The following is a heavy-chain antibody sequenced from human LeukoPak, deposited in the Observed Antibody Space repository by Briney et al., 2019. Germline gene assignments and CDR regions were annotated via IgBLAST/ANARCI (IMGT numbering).Heavy chain of an antibody. D-gene: IGHD6-19*01. J-gene: IGHJ4*02. CDR3: ARGSGYSSAREVDY. Sequence: RGESLTISCKASGYSFTSHWIGWVRQMSGKGLEWMGVIFPGDSDTSYSPSFQGQVTISVDKSITTAYLQWSSLKASDTAMYFCARGSGYSSAREVDYWSQGTLVTVSS. CDR2: IFPGDSDT. CDR1: GYSFTSHW. V-gene: IGHV5-51*01.